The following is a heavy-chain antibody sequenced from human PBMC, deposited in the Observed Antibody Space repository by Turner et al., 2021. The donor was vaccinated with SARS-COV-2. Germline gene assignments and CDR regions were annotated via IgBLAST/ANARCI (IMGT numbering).Heavy chain of an antibody. CDR2: IDPSDSNT. D-gene: IGHD3-10*01. Sequence: EVQLVQSEAEVKKPGESLRISCKGSGYSFTSYWISWVRQMPGKGLEWMGRIDPSDSNTNYSPSFQGHVTISADKSISTAYLQWSSVKASDTAMYYCARQFKAMVRGAPLLSWFDPWGQGTLVTVSS. CDR3: ARQFKAMVRGAPLLSWFDP. V-gene: IGHV5-10-1*03. J-gene: IGHJ5*02. CDR1: GYSFTSYW.